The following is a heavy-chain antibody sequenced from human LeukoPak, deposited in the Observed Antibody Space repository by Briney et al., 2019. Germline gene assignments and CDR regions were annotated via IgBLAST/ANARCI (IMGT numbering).Heavy chain of an antibody. CDR3: ARMRSSSHFGLR. D-gene: IGHD3/OR15-3a*01. Sequence: ASVKVSCKASGYTFTSYYMHWVRQAPGQGLEWMGIINPSGGSTSYAQKFQGRVTITADKSTSTAYMELSSLRSEDTAVYYCARMRSSSHFGLRWGQGTLVTVSS. J-gene: IGHJ4*02. CDR2: INPSGGST. CDR1: GYTFTSYY. V-gene: IGHV1-46*01.